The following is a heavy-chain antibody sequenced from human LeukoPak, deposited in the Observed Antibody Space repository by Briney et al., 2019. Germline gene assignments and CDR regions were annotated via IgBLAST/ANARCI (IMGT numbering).Heavy chain of an antibody. CDR2: IYYSGST. CDR1: GGSINSTSNY. CDR3: AGDYGAYYFDY. V-gene: IGHV4-39*07. D-gene: IGHD4-17*01. J-gene: IGHJ4*02. Sequence: PSETLSLSCTVSGGSINSTSNYWGWIRQPPGKGLEWIGSIYYSGSTSYNPSLKSRVTISVDTSKNQFSLKLSSVTAADTAVYFCAGDYGAYYFDYWGQGTLVTVSS.